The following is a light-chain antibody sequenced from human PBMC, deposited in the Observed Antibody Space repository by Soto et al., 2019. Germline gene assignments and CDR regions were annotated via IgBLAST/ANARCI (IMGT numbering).Light chain of an antibody. V-gene: IGKV3-11*01. J-gene: IGKJ2*01. Sequence: EIVLTQSPATLSLSPGERATLSCRASQSVSSYLAWYQQKPGQAPRLLIYDASNRATGIPARFSGSGSGTDFTLTISSLEPEDFAVYYCQHFGSSPPKYTFGQGTKLEIK. CDR2: DAS. CDR3: QHFGSSPPKYT. CDR1: QSVSSY.